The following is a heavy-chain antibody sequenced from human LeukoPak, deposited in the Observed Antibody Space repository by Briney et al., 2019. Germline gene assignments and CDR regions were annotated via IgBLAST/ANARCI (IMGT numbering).Heavy chain of an antibody. V-gene: IGHV4-59*08. CDR2: IYYSGST. Sequence: SETLSLTCTVSGGSISIYYWSWIRQPPGKGLEWIGYIYYSGSTNYNPSLKSRVTISVDTSKNQFSLKLSSVTAADTAVYYCAGYDSGLWYFDLWGRGTLVTVSS. CDR1: GGSISIYY. J-gene: IGHJ2*01. D-gene: IGHD5-12*01. CDR3: AGYDSGLWYFDL.